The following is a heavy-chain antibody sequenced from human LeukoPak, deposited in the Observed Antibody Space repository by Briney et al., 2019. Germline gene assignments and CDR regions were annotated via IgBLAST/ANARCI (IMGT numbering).Heavy chain of an antibody. D-gene: IGHD3-10*01. V-gene: IGHV4-59*01. CDR3: ARVPEAPYGSGSYYFDY. Sequence: PSETLSLTCTVSGGSISSYYWSWIRQPPGKGLEWIGYVYYSGSTNYNPSLKSRVTISVDTSKNQFSLKLSSVTAADTAVYYCARVPEAPYGSGSYYFDYWGQGTLVTVSS. CDR2: VYYSGST. J-gene: IGHJ4*02. CDR1: GGSISSYY.